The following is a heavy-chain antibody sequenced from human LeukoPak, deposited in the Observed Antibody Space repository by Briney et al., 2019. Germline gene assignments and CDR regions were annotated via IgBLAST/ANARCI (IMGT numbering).Heavy chain of an antibody. CDR3: ARRPNYYDSSGYVGAFDI. V-gene: IGHV1-69*13. CDR1: GDTFSSYA. D-gene: IGHD3-22*01. CDR2: HLPLFGAA. J-gene: IGHJ3*02. Sequence: SVKLFCESSGDTFSSYAHSGARHARGQAREWMGGHLPLFGAATYAEKFQGSGTITADESTSTAYMEESSLRSEDTAVYYCARRPNYYDSSGYVGAFDIWGQGTMVTVSS.